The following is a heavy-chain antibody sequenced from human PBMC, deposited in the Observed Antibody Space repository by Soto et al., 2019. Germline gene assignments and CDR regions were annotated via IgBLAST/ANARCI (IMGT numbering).Heavy chain of an antibody. CDR3: ARDVSPGSRSLYLDAFDI. J-gene: IGHJ3*02. CDR1: GFTFGSYW. CDR2: IKRDGSNK. D-gene: IGHD3-10*01. V-gene: IGHV3-7*05. Sequence: ESGGTLVQPGGSLRLSCEGSGFTFGSYWMTWVRQAPGKGLEWVANIKRDGSNKSYLDSVRGRFTISRDNAKNSLYLQMSRLRAEDTALYYCARDVSPGSRSLYLDAFDIWGQGTMVTVSS.